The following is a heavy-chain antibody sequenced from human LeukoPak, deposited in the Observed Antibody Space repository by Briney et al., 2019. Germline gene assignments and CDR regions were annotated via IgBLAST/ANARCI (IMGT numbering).Heavy chain of an antibody. Sequence: SETLSLTCAVYGGSFSGYYLSWIRQPPGKGLEWIGGMNHSGSTNYNPSLKSRVTISVDTSKNQFSLKLSSVTAPDTAVYSCQRAGCSNTSCRLAYWGQGNLVTVSS. D-gene: IGHD2-2*01. J-gene: IGHJ4*02. CDR3: QRAGCSNTSCRLAY. CDR2: MNHSGST. CDR1: GGSFSGYY. V-gene: IGHV4-34*01.